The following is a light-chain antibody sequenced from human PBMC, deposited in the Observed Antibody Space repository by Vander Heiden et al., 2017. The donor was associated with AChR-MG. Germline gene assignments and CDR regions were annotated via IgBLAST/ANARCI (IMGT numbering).Light chain of an antibody. Sequence: QSVLPQPPSASGTPGQRVTISCSGRSANIGSNTVNWYQQHPGTAPKLLSFSNNQRPSGVPARCSGSKSGTSASPATSGLQSEDEADYYCAAWDDSLNGPVVFGGGTKLTVL. J-gene: IGLJ2*01. CDR3: AAWDDSLNGPVV. CDR1: SANIGSNT. V-gene: IGLV1-44*01. CDR2: SNN.